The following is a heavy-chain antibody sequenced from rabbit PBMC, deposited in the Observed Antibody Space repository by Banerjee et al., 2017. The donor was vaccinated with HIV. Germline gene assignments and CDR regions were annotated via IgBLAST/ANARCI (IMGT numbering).Heavy chain of an antibody. V-gene: IGHV1S45*01. CDR1: GLDFSSSDC. D-gene: IGHD1-1*01. Sequence: QEQLEESGGDLVQPEGSLTLTCTASGLDFSSSDCICWVRQAPGKGLEWIACIYAGSSGSTYYASWAKGRFTISKTSSTTVTLQMTSLTAADTATYFCARAYGHSSGYYSSYFTLRGPGTLVTVS. J-gene: IGHJ4*01. CDR3: ARAYGHSSGYYSSYFTL. CDR2: IYAGSSGST.